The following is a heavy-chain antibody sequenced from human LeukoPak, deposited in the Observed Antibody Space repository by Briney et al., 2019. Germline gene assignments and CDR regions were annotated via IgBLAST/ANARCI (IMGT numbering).Heavy chain of an antibody. CDR3: ARDYADYVGYFFFDY. CDR2: ISGGGETT. Sequence: GVSLRLSCAASGFTFNNYAMNWVRQGPGKGLEWVSSISGGGETTYYADSAKGRFTISRDNSQNTLYLQMDSLRAEDTAVYYCARDYADYVGYFFFDYWGQGTLVTVSS. CDR1: GFTFNNYA. J-gene: IGHJ4*02. D-gene: IGHD4-17*01. V-gene: IGHV3-23*01.